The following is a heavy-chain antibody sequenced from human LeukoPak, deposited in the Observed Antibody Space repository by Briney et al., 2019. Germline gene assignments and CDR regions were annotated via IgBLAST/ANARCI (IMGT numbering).Heavy chain of an antibody. CDR1: RGSISGSIRSYY. Sequence: SETLSLTCTVSRGSISGSIRSYYWSWLRQPPGKGLEWIGYISSSGSVNDNPSLRSRVTISVDTSKNQFFLNPSSVSAADTAVYYCARIPLGYSGAYYFDYWGQGTLVTVSP. D-gene: IGHD5-12*01. CDR2: ISSSGSV. V-gene: IGHV4-4*09. J-gene: IGHJ4*02. CDR3: ARIPLGYSGAYYFDY.